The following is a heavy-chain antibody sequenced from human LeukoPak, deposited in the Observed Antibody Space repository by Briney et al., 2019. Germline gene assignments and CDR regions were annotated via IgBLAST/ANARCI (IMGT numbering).Heavy chain of an antibody. CDR2: ISYDGSNK. CDR1: RFTFSSHA. D-gene: IGHD6-13*01. CDR3: ARDWACSSSWDYYFDY. J-gene: IGHJ4*02. Sequence: PRGSLRLSCAASRFTFSSHAMHWVGQAPCKVLNSVAAISYDGSNKYHADSVKGRFTISRDNSKNTLYLQMNRLRAEDTAVYYCARDWACSSSWDYYFDYWGQGTLVTVSS. V-gene: IGHV3-30*04.